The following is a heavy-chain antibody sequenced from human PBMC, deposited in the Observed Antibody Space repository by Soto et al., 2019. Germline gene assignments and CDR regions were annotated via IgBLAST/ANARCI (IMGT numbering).Heavy chain of an antibody. V-gene: IGHV3-30-3*01. D-gene: IGHD7-27*01. CDR2: ISYDGTNK. Sequence: GGSLRLSCAASGLRVRISPMDWVRKAPGKGPEWVALISYDGTNKFYADSVKGRFTISRDNSKSTLYLQVDSLRPEDAAVYYCARDPKTSGGQHWAFNYFDSWGQGTLVTVSS. CDR1: GLRVRISP. CDR3: ARDPKTSGGQHWAFNYFDS. J-gene: IGHJ4*02.